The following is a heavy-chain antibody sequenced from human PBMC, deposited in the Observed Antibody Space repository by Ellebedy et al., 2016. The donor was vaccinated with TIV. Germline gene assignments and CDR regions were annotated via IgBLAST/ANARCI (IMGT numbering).Heavy chain of an antibody. CDR3: ARDSEGSSWYLRANYYYGMDV. J-gene: IGHJ6*02. Sequence: AASVKVSCKASGYTFTSYGISWARQAPGQGLEWMGWISAYNGNTNYAQKLQGRVTMTTDTSTSTAYMELRSLRSDDTAVYYCARDSEGSSWYLRANYYYGMDVWGQGTTVTVSS. CDR1: GYTFTSYG. D-gene: IGHD6-13*01. CDR2: ISAYNGNT. V-gene: IGHV1-18*01.